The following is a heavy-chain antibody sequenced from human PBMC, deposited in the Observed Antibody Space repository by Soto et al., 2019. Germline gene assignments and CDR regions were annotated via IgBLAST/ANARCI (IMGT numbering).Heavy chain of an antibody. D-gene: IGHD5-12*01. Sequence: PGGSLRLSCAASGFTFSSNYMHWVRQAPGKGLVWVSRIKTDGSSTTYADSVKGRFTISRDNARNTLYLQMKNLRDEDTALYYCSRQFVGGYDTETLDYWGQGALVTVSS. V-gene: IGHV3-74*01. CDR2: IKTDGSST. CDR1: GFTFSSNY. CDR3: SRQFVGGYDTETLDY. J-gene: IGHJ4*02.